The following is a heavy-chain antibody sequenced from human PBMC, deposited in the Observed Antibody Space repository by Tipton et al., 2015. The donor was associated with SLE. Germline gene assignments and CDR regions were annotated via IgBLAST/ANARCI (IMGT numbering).Heavy chain of an antibody. CDR2: IYYSGST. V-gene: IGHV4-61*09. Sequence: TLSLTCTVSGGSISSGSYYWSWIRQPAGKGLEWIGYIYYSGSTNYNPSLKSRVTISVDTSKNQFSLKLSSVTAADTAVYYCARAHGITMIVNYWGQGTLVTVSS. CDR1: GGSISSGSYY. CDR3: ARAHGITMIVNY. J-gene: IGHJ4*02. D-gene: IGHD3-22*01.